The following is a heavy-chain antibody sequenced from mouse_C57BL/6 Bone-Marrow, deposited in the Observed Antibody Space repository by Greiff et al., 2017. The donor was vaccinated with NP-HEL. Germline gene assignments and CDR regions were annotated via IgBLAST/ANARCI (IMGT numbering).Heavy chain of an antibody. J-gene: IGHJ2*01. V-gene: IGHV1-82*01. CDR3: ARPYDGSGPYYFDY. D-gene: IGHD1-1*01. Sequence: VQLQQSGPELVKPGASVKLSCKASGYAFSSSWMNWVKQRPGKGLEWIGRIYPGDGDTNYNGKFKGKATLTADKSSSTAYMQLSSLTSEDSAVCFCARPYDGSGPYYFDYWGQGTTLTVSS. CDR1: GYAFSSSW. CDR2: IYPGDGDT.